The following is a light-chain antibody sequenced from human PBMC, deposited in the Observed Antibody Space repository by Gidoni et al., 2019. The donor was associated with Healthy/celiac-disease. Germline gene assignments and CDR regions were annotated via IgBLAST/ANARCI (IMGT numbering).Light chain of an antibody. CDR3: QQYDNRIFT. Sequence: DIQMTQSPSSLSASLGDRVTITCQASHDSGKYLHWYQQKPGKPPQLLISDTSNLQKGVPPRFSGSGTGTDFSLNITNLQSEDFATYYCQQYDNRIFTFXPXT. CDR1: HDSGKY. CDR2: DTS. V-gene: IGKV1-33*01. J-gene: IGKJ3*01.